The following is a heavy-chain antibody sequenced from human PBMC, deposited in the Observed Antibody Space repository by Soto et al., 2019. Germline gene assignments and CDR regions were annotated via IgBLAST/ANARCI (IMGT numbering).Heavy chain of an antibody. D-gene: IGHD1-1*01. CDR3: ARGDWNDYYYNVMDV. CDR1: GGSISNYH. J-gene: IGHJ6*02. V-gene: IGHV4-59*01. Sequence: SETLSLTCTVSGGSISNYHWIWIRQPPGKGLEWLGHIYYSGSTNYNPSLKSRITISLDTSKNQFSLNLSSVTAADTAVYFFARGDWNDYYYNVMDVWGQGTTVTISS. CDR2: IYYSGST.